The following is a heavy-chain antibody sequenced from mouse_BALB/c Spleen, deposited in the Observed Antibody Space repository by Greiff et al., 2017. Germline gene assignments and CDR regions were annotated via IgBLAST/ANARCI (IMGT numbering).Heavy chain of an antibody. J-gene: IGHJ4*01. CDR1: GYTFTSYW. V-gene: IGHV1S81*02. CDR3: ARPPSLYYSSSSTFMDY. D-gene: IGHD1-1*01. Sequence: QVQLQQPGAELVKPGASVKLSCKASGYTFTSYWMHWVKQRPGQGLEWIGEINPSNGRTNYNEKFKSKATLTVDKSSSTAYMQLSSLTSEDSAVYYFARPPSLYYSSSSTFMDYWGQGTSVTVSS. CDR2: INPSNGRT.